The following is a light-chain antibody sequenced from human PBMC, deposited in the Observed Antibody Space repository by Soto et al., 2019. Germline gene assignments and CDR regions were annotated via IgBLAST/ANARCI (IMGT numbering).Light chain of an antibody. Sequence: QSGLTQPRSVSGSPGQSVTISFTGTSSDVGGYNYVSWYQEHPGRAPKLMIYDVSIRPLGVPDRFSGSKSGNTASLTISGLLAEDEADYYCCSYAGTYSSFVFGSGTKVTVL. CDR3: CSYAGTYSSFV. J-gene: IGLJ1*01. CDR2: DVS. CDR1: SSDVGGYNY. V-gene: IGLV2-11*01.